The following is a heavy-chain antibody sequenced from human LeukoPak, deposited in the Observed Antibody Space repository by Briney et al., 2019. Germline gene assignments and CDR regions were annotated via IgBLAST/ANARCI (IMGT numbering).Heavy chain of an antibody. CDR3: AREWAGIFGSS. D-gene: IGHD2/OR15-2a*01. J-gene: IGHJ5*02. Sequence: EASVKVSCKASGGTFSSYAISWVRQAPGQGLEWMGIINPSGGSTSYAQKFQGRVTMTRDTSTSTVYMKLSSLRSEDTAMYYCAREWAGIFGSSWGQGTLVTVSS. CDR1: GGTFSSYA. CDR2: INPSGGST. V-gene: IGHV1-46*01.